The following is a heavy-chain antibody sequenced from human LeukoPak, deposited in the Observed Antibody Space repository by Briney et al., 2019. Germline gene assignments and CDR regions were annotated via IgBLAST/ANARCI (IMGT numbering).Heavy chain of an antibody. CDR3: AGRPDTAIVPIFDY. CDR2: INSNSGGT. D-gene: IGHD5-18*01. CDR1: GYTFTGYS. V-gene: IGHV1-2*02. Sequence: GASVKVSCKSSGYTFTGYSLHWVRQAPGQGLEWMGWINSNSGGTNYAQKFQGRVTMTGDTSISTAYMELSRLSSDDTAIYYCAGRPDTAIVPIFDYWGQGTLVTVSS. J-gene: IGHJ4*02.